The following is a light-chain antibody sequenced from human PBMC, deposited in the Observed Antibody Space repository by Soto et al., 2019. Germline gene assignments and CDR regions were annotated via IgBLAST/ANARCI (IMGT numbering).Light chain of an antibody. J-gene: IGKJ1*01. V-gene: IGKV2-28*01. CDR2: LGS. Sequence: DVVMTQSPLTLPVTPGEPASISCGSSQTLLHSDGYNYLDWYVQKPGQSPQLLIYLGSNRASGVPDRFSGSGSGTDSTLKITRVQTEDVGVYYCMQSLQTPPTFGQGTKVDIK. CDR1: QTLLHSDGYNY. CDR3: MQSLQTPPT.